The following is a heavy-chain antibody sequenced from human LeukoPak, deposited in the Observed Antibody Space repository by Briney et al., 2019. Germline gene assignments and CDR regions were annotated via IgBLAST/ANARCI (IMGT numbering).Heavy chain of an antibody. CDR3: ARPRSDLYGMDV. CDR2: ISSSGSRI. V-gene: IGHV3-48*03. J-gene: IGHJ6*02. Sequence: GGSLRLSCAAFGFIFNTYEINWVRQAPGKGLEWDPYISSSGSRIYYADSVKGRFTISRDNAKNSLYLQMNSLRAEDTAIYYCARPRSDLYGMDVWGQGTTVIVSS. CDR1: GFIFNTYE.